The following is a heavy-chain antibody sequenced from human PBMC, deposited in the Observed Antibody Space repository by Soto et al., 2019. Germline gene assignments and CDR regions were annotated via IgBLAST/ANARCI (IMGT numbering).Heavy chain of an antibody. CDR1: GFTFSSYW. J-gene: IGHJ6*01. CDR3: ARDPSGVALAGTVRSYYYYCMVV. V-gene: IGHV3-7*01. D-gene: IGHD6-19*01. CDR2: IKQDGSEK. Sequence: EVQLVESGGGLVQPGGSLRLSCAASGFTFSSYWMSWVRQAPGKGLEWVANIKQDGSEKYYVDSVKGRFTISRDNAKNSLYLQMNSLRAEDTTVYYCARDPSGVALAGTVRSYYYYCMVVWGQGTTVTVSS.